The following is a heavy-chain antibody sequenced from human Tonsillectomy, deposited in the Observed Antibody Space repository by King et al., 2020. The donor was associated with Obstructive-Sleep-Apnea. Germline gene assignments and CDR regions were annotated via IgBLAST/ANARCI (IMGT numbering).Heavy chain of an antibody. V-gene: IGHV3-33*06. CDR1: GYRFNSTG. Sequence: VQLVESGGGVVQPGRSLRLSCVASGYRFNSTGLHWVRQAPGKGLEWVAFILNDGSNAYYADSVKGRFTISRDNSKNTLYLQVNSLKAEDTAVYFCAKDCLGWKFYFDYWGQGTPVTVSS. CDR3: AKDCLGWKFYFDY. D-gene: IGHD1-1*01. CDR2: ILNDGSNA. J-gene: IGHJ4*02.